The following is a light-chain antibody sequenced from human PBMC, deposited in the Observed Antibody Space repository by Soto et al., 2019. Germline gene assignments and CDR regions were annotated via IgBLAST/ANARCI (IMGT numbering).Light chain of an antibody. J-gene: IGLJ1*01. CDR3: SSYTDSRTYV. Sequence: QSVLTQPASVSGSPGQSITISCTGASSDVGGYNYVSWYQQHPGKAPKLMIYEVSNRPSGVSSRFSGSKSGNTASPTISGLQSEDEADYYCSSYTDSRTYVFGTGTKVTVL. V-gene: IGLV2-14*01. CDR2: EVS. CDR1: SSDVGGYNY.